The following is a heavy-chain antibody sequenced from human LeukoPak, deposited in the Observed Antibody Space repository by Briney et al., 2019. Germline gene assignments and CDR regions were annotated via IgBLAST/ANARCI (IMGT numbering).Heavy chain of an antibody. CDR2: IYNSGDT. Sequence: SETLSLTCSVSGNSISNNYWGWIRQPPGKGLEWIGYIYNSGDTYYNPSLKSRVTISVDTSKNQFSLKLNSVTAADTAVYYCARVSRRWNPDYWGQGTLVTVSS. CDR1: GNSISNNY. D-gene: IGHD5-24*01. J-gene: IGHJ4*02. CDR3: ARVSRRWNPDY. V-gene: IGHV4-30-4*08.